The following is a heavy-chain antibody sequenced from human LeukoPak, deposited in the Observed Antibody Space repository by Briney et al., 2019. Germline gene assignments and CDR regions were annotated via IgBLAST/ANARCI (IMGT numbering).Heavy chain of an antibody. J-gene: IGHJ5*02. CDR1: GVTFSNYP. V-gene: IGHV1-69*05. CDR3: AGSDT. CDR2: RIAVFPAP. Sequence: SVRVSCKASGVTFSNYPINWVREAPGQGLEWMGGRIAVFPAPNYARKFRGRVSITTDEATSTAYMDLSSLTSEDTAIYYCAGSDTWGQGTLVTVSS.